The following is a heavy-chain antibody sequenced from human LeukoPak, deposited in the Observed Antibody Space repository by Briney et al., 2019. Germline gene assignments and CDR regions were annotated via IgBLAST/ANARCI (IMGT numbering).Heavy chain of an antibody. CDR2: IYDSGST. V-gene: IGHV4-39*01. Sequence: SETLSLTCTVSGGSISSSSSYWAWIRQPPGKGLEWIGSIYDSGSTYFNPSLKSRVTISVDTSRNQFSLNLSSVTAADTAVYYCARQYCGGDCSRNYYYYGMDVWGQGTTVTVSS. J-gene: IGHJ6*02. CDR3: ARQYCGGDCSRNYYYYGMDV. D-gene: IGHD2-21*02. CDR1: GGSISSSSSY.